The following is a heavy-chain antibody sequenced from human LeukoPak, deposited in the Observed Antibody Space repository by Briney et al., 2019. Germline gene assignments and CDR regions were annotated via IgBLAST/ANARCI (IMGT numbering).Heavy chain of an antibody. CDR2: IIPIFGTA. CDR3: ARANGDYVFFDY. V-gene: IGHV1-69*13. CDR1: GGTFSSYA. J-gene: IGHJ4*02. D-gene: IGHD4-17*01. Sequence: AVKVSCKASGGTFSSYAISWVRQAPGQGLEWMGGIIPIFGTANYAQKFQGRVTITADESTSTAYMELSSLRSEDTAVYYCARANGDYVFFDYWGQGTLVTVSS.